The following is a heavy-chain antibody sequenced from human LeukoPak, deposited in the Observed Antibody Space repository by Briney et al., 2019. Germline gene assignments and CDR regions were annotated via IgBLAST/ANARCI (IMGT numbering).Heavy chain of an antibody. CDR1: GLTFSEYW. J-gene: IGHJ4*02. CDR2: ISKDGGST. Sequence: GGSLRLSCAVSGLTFSEYWMHWVRQDAGKGLVWVAGISKDGGSTEYADFVKGRCTISRDNAKNTLYLQMNSLRAEDTAVYYCDTAMVAYWGQGTLVTVSS. V-gene: IGHV3-74*03. CDR3: DTAMVAY. D-gene: IGHD5-18*01.